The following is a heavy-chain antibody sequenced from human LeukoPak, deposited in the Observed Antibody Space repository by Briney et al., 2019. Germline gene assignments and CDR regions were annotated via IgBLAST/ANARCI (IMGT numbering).Heavy chain of an antibody. V-gene: IGHV3-7*01. CDR2: IKQDGSEK. J-gene: IGHJ4*02. D-gene: IGHD3-3*01. Sequence: GGSLRLSCAASGFTFDDYGMTWVRQAPGKGLEWVANIKQDGSEKYYVDSVKGRFTISRDNAKNSLYLQMNSLRAEDTAVYYCARDFRFLDDYWGQGTLVTVSS. CDR1: GFTFDDYG. CDR3: ARDFRFLDDY.